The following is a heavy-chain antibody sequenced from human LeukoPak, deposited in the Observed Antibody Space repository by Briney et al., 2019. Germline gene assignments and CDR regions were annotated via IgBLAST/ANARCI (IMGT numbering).Heavy chain of an antibody. Sequence: GGSLRLSRAASGFTLGAFAMHWVRQAPGKGLEWVSLIDKDGRKTYYADSVKGRFTISRDNSKNSLYLQMTSLRTEDTALYYCATWAFYHSLDVWGQGATVTVSS. D-gene: IGHD1-26*01. CDR2: IDKDGRKT. J-gene: IGHJ6*02. CDR1: GFTLGAFA. V-gene: IGHV3-43*02. CDR3: ATWAFYHSLDV.